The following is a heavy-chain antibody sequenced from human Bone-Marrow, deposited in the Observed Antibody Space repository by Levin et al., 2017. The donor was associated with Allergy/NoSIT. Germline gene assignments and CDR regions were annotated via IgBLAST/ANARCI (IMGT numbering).Heavy chain of an antibody. J-gene: IGHJ4*02. Sequence: PGGSLRLSCAASGFTFSSYSMNWVRQAPGKGLEWVSYISSSSSTIYYADSVKGRFTISRDNAKNSLYLQMNSLRDEDTAVYYCARDGDGGDFWSGYYSPGLGDYWGQGTLVTVSS. CDR3: ARDGDGGDFWSGYYSPGLGDY. V-gene: IGHV3-48*02. CDR1: GFTFSSYS. D-gene: IGHD3-3*01. CDR2: ISSSSSTI.